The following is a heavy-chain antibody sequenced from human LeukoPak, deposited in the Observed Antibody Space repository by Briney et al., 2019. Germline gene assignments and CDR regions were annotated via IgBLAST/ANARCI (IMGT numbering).Heavy chain of an antibody. D-gene: IGHD6-19*01. Sequence: PGGSLRLSCAASGFTFSTYSMNWVRQAPGRGLEWVSSISSSSSYIFFADSLKGRFTISRDNAKNSLFLQMNSLRAEDTAVYYCARARTHSDWFDYWGQGTLVTVSS. V-gene: IGHV3-21*01. CDR2: ISSSSSYI. CDR3: ARARTHSDWFDY. J-gene: IGHJ4*02. CDR1: GFTFSTYS.